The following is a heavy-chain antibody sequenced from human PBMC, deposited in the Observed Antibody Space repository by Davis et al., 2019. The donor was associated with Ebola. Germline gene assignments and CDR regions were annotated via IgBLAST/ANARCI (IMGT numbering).Heavy chain of an antibody. D-gene: IGHD3-3*01. J-gene: IGHJ6*03. CDR1: GFTFSSYA. CDR2: ISGSGGST. Sequence: GESLKISCAASGFTFSSYAMSWVRQAPGKGLEWVSAISGSGGSTYYADSVKGRFTISRDNFKNTLYLQMNSLRAEDTAVYYCARDPAHFGYYMDVWGKGTTVTVSS. V-gene: IGHV3-23*01. CDR3: ARDPAHFGYYMDV.